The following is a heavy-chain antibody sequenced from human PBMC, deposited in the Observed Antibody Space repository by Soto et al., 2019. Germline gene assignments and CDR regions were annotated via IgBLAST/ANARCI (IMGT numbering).Heavy chain of an antibody. CDR3: ASSAGYSSSCQPPTPDCGMYV. J-gene: IGHJ6*02. CDR2: IYYSGST. Sequence: QVQLQESGPGLVKPSQTLSLTCTVSGGSISSGGYYWSWIRQHPGKGLEWIGYIYYSGSTYYNPSLKRRVTISVDTSKNQFSLKLRSVTAADTAVYYCASSAGYSSSCQPPTPDCGMYVWGHGTTVTVSS. CDR1: GGSISSGGYY. V-gene: IGHV4-31*03. D-gene: IGHD6-13*01.